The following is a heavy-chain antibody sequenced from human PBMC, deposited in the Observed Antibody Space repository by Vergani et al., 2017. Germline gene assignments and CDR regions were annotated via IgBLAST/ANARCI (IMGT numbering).Heavy chain of an antibody. J-gene: IGHJ6*03. D-gene: IGHD2-15*01. CDR3: ARVAQEVVVAAHYYYYMDV. CDR2: ISSSSSYT. CDR1: GFTFSDYY. V-gene: IGHV3-11*06. Sequence: QVQLVESGGGLVKPGGSLRLSCAASGFTFSDYYMSWIRQAPGKGLEWVSYISSSSSYTNYADSVKGRFTISRDNAKNSLYLQMTSLRADDTAVYYCARVAQEVVVAAHYYYYMDVWGKGTTVTVSS.